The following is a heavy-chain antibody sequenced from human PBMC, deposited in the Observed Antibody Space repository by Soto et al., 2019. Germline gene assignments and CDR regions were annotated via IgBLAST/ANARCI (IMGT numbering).Heavy chain of an antibody. D-gene: IGHD2-2*01. V-gene: IGHV4-59*08. CDR1: GCTISNYY. J-gene: IGHJ3*02. CDR2: IYYSGST. CDR3: ARHVPYCSSTSCPNDALDI. Sequence: PSETLSLTCTASGCTISNYYWSWIRQPPGKGLEWIGYIYYSGSTNYNPSLKSRVTISVDTSKNQFSLKLSSVTAADTAVYYCARHVPYCSSTSCPNDALDIWGQGTMVTVSS.